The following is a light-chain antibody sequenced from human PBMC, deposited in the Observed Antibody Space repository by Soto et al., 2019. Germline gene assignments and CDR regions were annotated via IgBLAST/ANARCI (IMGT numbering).Light chain of an antibody. CDR3: QVWDSSDDNWV. CDR2: DDS. CDR1: NIGIKS. J-gene: IGLJ3*02. V-gene: IGLV3-21*02. Sequence: SYELTQSPSVSVAPDQMAKIPCGGNNIGIKSVQWYQQKPGQAPVLVVYDDSDRPSGIPERFSGFNSGNTATLTISRVEAGDEADYYCQVWDSSDDNWVFGGGTKLTV.